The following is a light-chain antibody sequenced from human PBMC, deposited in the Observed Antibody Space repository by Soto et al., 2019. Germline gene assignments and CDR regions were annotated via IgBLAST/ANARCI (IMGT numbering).Light chain of an antibody. V-gene: IGKV1-27*01. CDR3: QKYNSAPWT. CDR1: QGISNY. Sequence: DIQMTQSPSSLSASVGDRVTITCRASQGISNYFAWYQQKPGKVPKLLIYAASTLQSGVPPRFSVSGSGTDFTLTISSLQPEDGPTAYCQKYNSAPWTFGQGTNVEIK. J-gene: IGKJ1*01. CDR2: AAS.